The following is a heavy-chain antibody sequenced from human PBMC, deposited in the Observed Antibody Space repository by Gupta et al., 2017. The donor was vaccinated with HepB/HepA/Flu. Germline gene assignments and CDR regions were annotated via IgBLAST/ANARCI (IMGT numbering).Heavy chain of an antibody. CDR2: ISSAGTYI. J-gene: IGHJ3*02. CDR3: ATGGRGTRRNGFDI. V-gene: IGHV3-11*01. D-gene: IGHD1-26*01. CDR1: GFTFSDYY. Sequence: QVQLVESGGGLVEPGGSLRLSCEVSGFTFSDYYMSWIRQAPGKGLEWVSYISSAGTYIYYADSLRGRFTISRDDTTNSLYLQINGLRADTGVYYCATGGRGTRRNGFDIWGQGTRVIVS.